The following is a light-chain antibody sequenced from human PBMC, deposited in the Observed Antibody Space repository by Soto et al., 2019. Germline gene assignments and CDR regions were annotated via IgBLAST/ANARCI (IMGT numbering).Light chain of an antibody. CDR3: QQYGSSPP. J-gene: IGKJ5*01. Sequence: ENLLTQSPGTLSLSAGERATLFCRASEIINSGYLAWYQQKPGRAPRLLIYGASKRATGIPDRFSGSESGTDFTLTIDSLEPEDSAVYYCQQYGSSPPFGQGTRLEIK. V-gene: IGKV3-20*01. CDR1: EIINSGY. CDR2: GAS.